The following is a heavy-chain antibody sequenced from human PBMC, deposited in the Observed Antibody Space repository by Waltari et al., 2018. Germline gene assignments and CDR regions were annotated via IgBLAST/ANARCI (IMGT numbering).Heavy chain of an antibody. CDR1: GFSFSAYW. CDR3: ARGSTGYVRVWDS. Sequence: EVQLMESGGGLVQPGGSLRLSCAASGFSFSAYWMTWVRQAPGKGLEWVANIKYDGRATYHADSVNGRFSISRDNAKNSLYLQMNSVSADDTAIYYCARGSTGYVRVWDSWGQGTMVTVSS. V-gene: IGHV3-7*03. D-gene: IGHD2-2*01. J-gene: IGHJ4*02. CDR2: IKYDGRAT.